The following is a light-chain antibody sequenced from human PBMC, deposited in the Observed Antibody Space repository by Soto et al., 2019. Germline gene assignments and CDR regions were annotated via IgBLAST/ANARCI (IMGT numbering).Light chain of an antibody. CDR2: GAS. CDR1: QRVSSN. J-gene: IGKJ1*01. V-gene: IGKV3-15*01. Sequence: MTQSPSSLSASPGERATLSCRASQRVSSNLAWYQQKPGKAPRLLIYGASTWDTGIPARFSGSGSGTEFTLTISSLLSEDFAVYYCRQRCNWPPTFGQGTKVDIK. CDR3: RQRCNWPPT.